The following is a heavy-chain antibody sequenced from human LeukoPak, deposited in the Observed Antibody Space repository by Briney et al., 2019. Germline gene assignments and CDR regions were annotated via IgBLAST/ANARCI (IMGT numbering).Heavy chain of an antibody. CDR3: ARRERWLQFRAGTPRGYYFDY. CDR1: GGSISSSSYY. Sequence: SETLSLTCTVSGGSISSSSYYWDWIRQPPGKGLEWIGSIYYSGSTYYNPSLKSRVTISVDTSKNQFSLKLSSVTAADTAVYYCARRERWLQFRAGTPRGYYFDYWGQGTLVTVSS. CDR2: IYYSGST. D-gene: IGHD5-24*01. V-gene: IGHV4-39*07. J-gene: IGHJ4*02.